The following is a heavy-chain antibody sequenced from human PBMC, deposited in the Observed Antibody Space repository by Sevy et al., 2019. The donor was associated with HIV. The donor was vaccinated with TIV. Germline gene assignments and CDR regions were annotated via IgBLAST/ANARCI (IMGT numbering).Heavy chain of an antibody. V-gene: IGHV3-53*04. CDR1: GFTVSSNY. CDR3: ASLAWGYYYYMDV. J-gene: IGHJ6*03. Sequence: GGSLRLSCAASGFTVSSNYMSWVRQAPGKGLESVSVIYSGGSTYYADSVKGRFTISRHNSKNTLYLQMNSLRAEDTAVYYCASLAWGYYYYMDVWGKGTTVTVSS. D-gene: IGHD3-16*01. CDR2: IYSGGST.